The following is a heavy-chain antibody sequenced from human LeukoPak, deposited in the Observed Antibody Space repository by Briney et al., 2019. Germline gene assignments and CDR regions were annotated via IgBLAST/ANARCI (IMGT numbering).Heavy chain of an antibody. CDR1: GGSISSYY. CDR2: IYYSGST. V-gene: IGHV4-59*08. CDR3: ARAYYGDSYPIFDY. J-gene: IGHJ4*02. D-gene: IGHD4-17*01. Sequence: SETLSLTCTVSGGSISSYYWSWIRQPPGKGLEWIGYIYYSGSTYYNPSLKSRVTISVDTSKNQFSLKLSSVTAADTAVYYCARAYYGDSYPIFDYWGQGTLVTVSS.